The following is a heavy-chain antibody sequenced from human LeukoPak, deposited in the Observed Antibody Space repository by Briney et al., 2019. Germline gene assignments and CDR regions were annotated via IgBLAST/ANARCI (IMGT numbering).Heavy chain of an antibody. CDR1: GYTFTSYG. J-gene: IGHJ4*02. CDR3: ARGPGIAVAGVFDY. CDR2: ISGHNGHT. V-gene: IGHV1-18*04. Sequence: ASVKVSCKASGYTFTSYGINWVRQAPGQGLEWMGWISGHNGHTNYVQKMQGRVTMTTDTSTDTAYMELRNLTSDDTAVYYCARGPGIAVAGVFDYWGQGSLVTVSS. D-gene: IGHD6-19*01.